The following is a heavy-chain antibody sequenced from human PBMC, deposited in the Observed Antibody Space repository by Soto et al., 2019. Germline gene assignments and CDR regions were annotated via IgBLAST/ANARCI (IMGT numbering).Heavy chain of an antibody. D-gene: IGHD4-4*01. Sequence: PGGSLRLSCAASGFTFSSYAMSWVRQAPGKGLEWVSAISGSGGSTYYADSVKGRFTISRDNSKNTLYLQMNSLRAEDTAVYYCAKVKWYSNYASLDYWGQGTLVTVSS. CDR3: AKVKWYSNYASLDY. J-gene: IGHJ4*02. CDR2: ISGSGGST. V-gene: IGHV3-23*01. CDR1: GFTFSSYA.